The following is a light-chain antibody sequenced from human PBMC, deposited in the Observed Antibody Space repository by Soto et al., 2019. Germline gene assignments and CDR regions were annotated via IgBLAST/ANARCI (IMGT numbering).Light chain of an antibody. CDR1: QSVSGW. J-gene: IGKJ1*01. CDR2: DAS. CDR3: QQYETFSGT. Sequence: DIQMTQSPSTLSASVGDTVTVTCRASQSVSGWLAWYQQKPGEAPKLMIYDASALPRGVPSRFSGGGSGTKFTLTIASLQPDDVATYYCQQYETFSGTFGPGTKVDIK. V-gene: IGKV1-5*01.